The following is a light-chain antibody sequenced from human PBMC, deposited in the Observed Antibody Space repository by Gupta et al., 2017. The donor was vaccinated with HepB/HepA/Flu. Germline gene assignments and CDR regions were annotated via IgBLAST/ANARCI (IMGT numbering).Light chain of an antibody. CDR1: SSNIGNDN. J-gene: IGLJ1*01. V-gene: IGLV1-47*02. Sequence: GQRVTISCSGSSSNIGNDNVYWYQQLPGTAPKLLIYNDNQRPSGVPDRFSGSKSGTTASLAISGLRSEDEADYYCVGWDDSLSGYVFGAGTKVTVL. CDR2: NDN. CDR3: VGWDDSLSGYV.